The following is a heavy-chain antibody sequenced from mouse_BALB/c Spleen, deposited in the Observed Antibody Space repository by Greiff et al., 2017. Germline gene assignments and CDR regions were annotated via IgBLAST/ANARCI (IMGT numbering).Heavy chain of an antibody. V-gene: IGHV1-4*01. J-gene: IGHJ4*01. CDR2: INPSSGYT. Sequence: QVQLQQSGAELARPGASVKMSCKASGYTFTSYTMHWVKQRPGQGLEWIGYINPSSGYTNYNQKFKDKATLTADKSSSTAYMQLSSLTSEDSAVYYCARKPLYGSSYHYAMDYWGQGTSVTVSS. CDR3: ARKPLYGSSYHYAMDY. D-gene: IGHD1-1*01. CDR1: GYTFTSYT.